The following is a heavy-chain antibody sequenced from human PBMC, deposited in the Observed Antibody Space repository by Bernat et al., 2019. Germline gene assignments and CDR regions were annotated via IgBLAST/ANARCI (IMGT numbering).Heavy chain of an antibody. CDR3: ARDYQLRSFDY. CDR1: GFTFSSYT. V-gene: IGHV3-21*01. J-gene: IGHJ4*02. Sequence: EVQLVESGGGLVKPGGSLRLSCAASGFTFSSYTMNWVRQAPGKGLEWVSSISSSSSYIYYAESVKRRFTITRDNAKNSRYLLMNRLRAEETAVYYCARDYQLRSFDYWGQGTLVTVSS. D-gene: IGHD2-2*01. CDR2: ISSSSSYI.